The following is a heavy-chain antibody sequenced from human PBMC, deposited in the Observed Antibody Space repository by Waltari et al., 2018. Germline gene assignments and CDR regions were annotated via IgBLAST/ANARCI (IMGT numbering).Heavy chain of an antibody. D-gene: IGHD3-10*01. J-gene: IGHJ4*02. V-gene: IGHV4-38-2*01. CDR2: IYHSGST. Sequence: QVQLQESGPGLVKPSETLSLTCAVSGYSISSGYYWGWIRQPPGKVLEWIGSIYHSGSTYYNPSLKSRVTISVDTSKNQFSLKLSSVTAADTAVYYCASREDYYGSGSYDYWGQGTLVTVSS. CDR1: GYSISSGYY. CDR3: ASREDYYGSGSYDY.